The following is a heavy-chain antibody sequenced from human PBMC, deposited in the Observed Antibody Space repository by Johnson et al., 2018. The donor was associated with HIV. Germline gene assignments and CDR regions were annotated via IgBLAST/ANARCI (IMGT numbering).Heavy chain of an antibody. CDR1: GFTFSSYA. Sequence: QMQLVESGGGWVQPGGSLRLSCAASGFTFSSYAMHWVRQAPGKGLEWVAVISYDGSNKYYADSVKGRFTISRDNSKNTLYLQMNSLRAEDTAVYYCAKGLKLGSGDDAFDILGQGTMVTVSS. CDR2: ISYDGSNK. CDR3: AKGLKLGSGDDAFDI. D-gene: IGHD7-27*01. J-gene: IGHJ3*02. V-gene: IGHV3-30*04.